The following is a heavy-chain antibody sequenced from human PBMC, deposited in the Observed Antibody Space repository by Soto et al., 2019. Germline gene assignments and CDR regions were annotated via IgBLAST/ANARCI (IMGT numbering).Heavy chain of an antibody. D-gene: IGHD6-25*01. V-gene: IGHV4-31*03. CDR1: GGSISSGGYY. CDR2: IYYSGST. CDR3: AREAAGILNWFDP. Sequence: QVQLQESGPGLVKPSQTLSLTCTVSGGSISSGGYYWSWIRQHPGKGREWIGYIYYSGSTYYNPSLKSRVTISVDTSKTQFSLKLSSVTAADTAVYYCAREAAGILNWFDPWGQGTLVTVSS. J-gene: IGHJ5*02.